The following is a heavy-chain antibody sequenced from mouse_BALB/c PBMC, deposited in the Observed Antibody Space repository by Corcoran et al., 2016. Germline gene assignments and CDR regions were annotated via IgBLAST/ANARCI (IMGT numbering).Heavy chain of an antibody. CDR1: GYTFTDYD. Sequence: QIQLQQSGPELVKPGASVKISCKASGYTFTDYDINWVKQKPGQGLEWIGWIYPESGNTKYNEKFKGKATLTVDTSSSTAYMQLSSLTSEDTAVYFYTRGLAHYAMDYWGQGTSVTVSS. D-gene: IGHD3-3*01. J-gene: IGHJ4*01. CDR2: IYPESGNT. V-gene: IGHV1-84*02. CDR3: TRGLAHYAMDY.